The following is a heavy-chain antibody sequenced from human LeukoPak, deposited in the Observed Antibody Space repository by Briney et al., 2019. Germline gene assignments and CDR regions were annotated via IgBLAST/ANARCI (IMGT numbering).Heavy chain of an antibody. D-gene: IGHD6-13*01. Sequence: PSETLSLTCTVSGGSISSSSYYWGWIRQPPGKGLEWIGSIYYSGSTYYNPSLKSRVTISVDTSKNQFSLKLSSVTAADTAVYYCARDAAAAGNAFDIWGQGTMVTVSS. CDR1: GGSISSSSYY. J-gene: IGHJ3*02. CDR3: ARDAAAAGNAFDI. CDR2: IYYSGST. V-gene: IGHV4-39*07.